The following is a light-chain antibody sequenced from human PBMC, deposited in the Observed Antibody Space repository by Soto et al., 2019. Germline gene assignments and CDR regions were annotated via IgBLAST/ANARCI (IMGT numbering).Light chain of an antibody. V-gene: IGLV2-14*01. Sequence: QSALTQPASVSGSPGQSITISRTGTSSDVGGYNYVSWYQQHPGKAPKLMMYDVSNRPSGVSNRFSGSKSGNTASLTISGLQAEDEADYYCSSYTSSSTRVFGGGTKLTVL. CDR1: SSDVGGYNY. CDR3: SSYTSSSTRV. CDR2: DVS. J-gene: IGLJ2*01.